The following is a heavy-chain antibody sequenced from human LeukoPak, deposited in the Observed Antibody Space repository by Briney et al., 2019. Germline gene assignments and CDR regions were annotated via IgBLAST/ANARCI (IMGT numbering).Heavy chain of an antibody. CDR1: GFTFNTYS. Sequence: GGSLRLSCAASGFTFNTYSMHWVRQAPGKGLEWVSVILYDGSTKYYADSVKGRFTISRDSSKNTLYLQMNSLRAEDTAVYYCAKEGTTVTYFDYWGQGTLVTVSS. J-gene: IGHJ4*02. CDR3: AKEGTTVTYFDY. V-gene: IGHV3-30*04. CDR2: ILYDGSTK. D-gene: IGHD4-17*01.